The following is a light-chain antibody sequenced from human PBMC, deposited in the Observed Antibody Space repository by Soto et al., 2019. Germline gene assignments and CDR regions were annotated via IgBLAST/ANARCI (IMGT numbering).Light chain of an antibody. CDR2: DAS. CDR1: QSVSSN. CDR3: QQYNDWPWT. J-gene: IGKJ1*01. V-gene: IGKV3-15*01. Sequence: EIVMTQSPATLSVSPGARATLSCRASQSVSSNLAWYQQKPGQAPRLLIYDASIRATGIPASFSGSGSGTEFTLTISSLQSEDFAVYYCQQYNDWPWTFGQGTKVEIK.